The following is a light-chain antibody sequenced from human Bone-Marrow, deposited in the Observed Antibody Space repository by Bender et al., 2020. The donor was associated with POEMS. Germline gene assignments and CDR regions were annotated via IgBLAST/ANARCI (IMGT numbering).Light chain of an antibody. CDR2: DDS. CDR3: QAWDSSTAV. CDR1: NIASKS. V-gene: IGLV3-21*02. J-gene: IGLJ3*02. Sequence: SYVLTQPPSVSVAPGQTASITCGGNNIASKSVHWYQQKPGQAPDLVVYDDSDRPSGIPERFSGSNSGNTATLTISGTQTVDEADYYCQAWDSSTAVFGGGTRLTVL.